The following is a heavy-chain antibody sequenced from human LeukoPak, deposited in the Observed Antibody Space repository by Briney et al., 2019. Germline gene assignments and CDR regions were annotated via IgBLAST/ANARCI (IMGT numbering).Heavy chain of an antibody. J-gene: IGHJ4*02. CDR1: GFTFSSYG. CDR2: ISYDGSNK. V-gene: IGHV3-30*18. Sequence: PGGSLRLSCAASGFTFSSYGMHWVRQAPGKGLEWVAVISYDGSNKYYADSVKGRFTISRDNSKNTLYLQMNSLRAEDTAVYYCAKVQLGISLYYFDYWGQGTLVTVSS. CDR3: AKVQLGISLYYFDY. D-gene: IGHD7-27*01.